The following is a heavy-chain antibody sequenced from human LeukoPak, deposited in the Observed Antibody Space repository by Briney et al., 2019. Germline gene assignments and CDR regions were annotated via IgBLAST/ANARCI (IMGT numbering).Heavy chain of an antibody. CDR2: ISSSSSYK. Sequence: GGCLRLSCVASGFTFSSYSMNWVRQAPGKGLGWVSSISSSSSYKYYTESVQGGFTISRDNAKDSLYLQMNSLRAEDTAVYYCARSAAGTYYWGQGTLVTVSS. J-gene: IGHJ4*02. V-gene: IGHV3-21*01. CDR1: GFTFSSYS. D-gene: IGHD1-1*01. CDR3: ARSAAGTYY.